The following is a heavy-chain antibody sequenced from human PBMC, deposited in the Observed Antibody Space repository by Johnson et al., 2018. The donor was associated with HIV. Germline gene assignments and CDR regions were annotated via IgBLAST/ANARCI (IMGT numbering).Heavy chain of an antibody. V-gene: IGHV3-33*06. CDR1: GFTFSSYA. Sequence: QEKLVESGGGVVQPGRSLRLSCAASGFTFSSYAMHWVRQAPGKGLEWVAVIWYDGSNKYYADSVKGRFTISRDNSKNTLYLQMNRLRAEDTAVYYCAKVGSGYSSSSWGQGTMVTVSS. CDR3: AKVGSGYSSSS. CDR2: IWYDGSNK. J-gene: IGHJ3*01. D-gene: IGHD6-13*01.